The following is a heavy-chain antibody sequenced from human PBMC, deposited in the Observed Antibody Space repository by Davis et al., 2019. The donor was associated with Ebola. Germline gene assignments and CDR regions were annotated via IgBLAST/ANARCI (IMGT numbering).Heavy chain of an antibody. CDR1: GFTFSSYA. Sequence: GGSLRLSCAASGFTFSSYAMSWVRQAPGKGLEWVANIKQDGSEKYYVDSVKGRFTISRDNAKNSLYLQMNSLRAEDTAVYYCARDGGDYDILTGYHDYWGQGTLVTVSS. D-gene: IGHD3-9*01. CDR3: ARDGGDYDILTGYHDY. V-gene: IGHV3-7*01. J-gene: IGHJ4*02. CDR2: IKQDGSEK.